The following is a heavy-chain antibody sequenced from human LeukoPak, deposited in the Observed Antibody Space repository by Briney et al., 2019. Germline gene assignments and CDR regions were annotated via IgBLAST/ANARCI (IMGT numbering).Heavy chain of an antibody. CDR3: ARLRGYTDGNPGY. Sequence: KPSETLSLTCTVSGGSISSYYWGWIRQPPGKGLEWIGSIYYTGDTYYNSSLKSRVTISVDTSKNQFSLKLSSVTAADTALYYCARLRGYTDGNPGYWGQGSLVTVSS. CDR2: IYYTGDT. V-gene: IGHV4-39*01. D-gene: IGHD5-12*01. CDR1: GGSISSYY. J-gene: IGHJ4*02.